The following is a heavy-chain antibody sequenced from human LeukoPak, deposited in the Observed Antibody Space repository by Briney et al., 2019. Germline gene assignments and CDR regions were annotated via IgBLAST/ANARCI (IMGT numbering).Heavy chain of an antibody. J-gene: IGHJ4*02. V-gene: IGHV4-34*01. D-gene: IGHD3-22*01. CDR1: GGSFSGYY. Sequence: SETLSLTCAVYGGSFSGYYWSWIRQPPGKGLEWIGEINHSGSTNYNPSLKSRVTISVDTSTNQFSLKLSSVTAADTAVYYCARGPHTGVNYYDSSGYYYWGQGTMLSVSS. CDR2: INHSGST. CDR3: ARGPHTGVNYYDSSGYYY.